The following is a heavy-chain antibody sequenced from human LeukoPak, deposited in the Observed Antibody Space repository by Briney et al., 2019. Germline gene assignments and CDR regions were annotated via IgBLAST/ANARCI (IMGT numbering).Heavy chain of an antibody. Sequence: SETLSLTCTVSGGSITNYYWSWIRQPPGKGLEWIGYIHYSGSTKYKSSLKSRVTISVDTSKNQFSLKLSSVTAADTAVYYCASLATVTTPSYYYYMDVWGKGTTVTISS. J-gene: IGHJ6*03. D-gene: IGHD4-17*01. V-gene: IGHV4-59*01. CDR3: ASLATVTTPSYYYYMDV. CDR2: IHYSGST. CDR1: GGSITNYY.